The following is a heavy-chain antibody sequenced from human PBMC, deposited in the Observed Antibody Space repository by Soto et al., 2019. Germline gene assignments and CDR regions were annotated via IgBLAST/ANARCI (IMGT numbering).Heavy chain of an antibody. J-gene: IGHJ4*02. V-gene: IGHV1-8*01. CDR2: LNPTTGNT. CDR3: ARGRIKITVGGAIVIDY. D-gene: IGHD3-16*02. CDR1: GYLFTSSD. Sequence: QVQLVQSGAEVKKPGASVKVSCKASGYLFTSSDINWVRQATGQGLEWMGWLNPTTGNTGYAQNFQGRVTMTGNTSISTAYMELSSLKAEDTAVYYCARGRIKITVGGAIVIDYWGQGSLVTVSS.